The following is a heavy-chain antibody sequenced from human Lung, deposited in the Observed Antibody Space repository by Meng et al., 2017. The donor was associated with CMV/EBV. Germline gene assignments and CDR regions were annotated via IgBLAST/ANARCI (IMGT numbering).Heavy chain of an antibody. Sequence: GGSXRLXCAASGFTFNNYAMTWVRQAPGKGLEWVSAISGSGGSTHYADSVKGRFTISRDNSKSTLYLQMNSLRDEDTAVYYCAKVGPVYCTSTSCYLVRGWLDYXAREXWSPSPQ. CDR2: ISGSGGST. CDR3: AKVGPVYCTSTSCYLVRGWLDY. D-gene: IGHD2-2*01. CDR1: GFTFNNYA. V-gene: IGHV3-23*01. J-gene: IGHJ4*02.